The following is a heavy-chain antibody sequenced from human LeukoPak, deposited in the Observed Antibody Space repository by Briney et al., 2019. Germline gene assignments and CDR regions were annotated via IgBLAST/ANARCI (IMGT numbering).Heavy chain of an antibody. Sequence: GGSLRLSCAASGFPFSSYVMSWVRQAPGKGLEWVSSISGSGGNTYYADSVKGRFTISRDNSKSTLYLQMNSLRAEDTAVYYYAKDRITPFDYWGQGTLVTVSS. V-gene: IGHV3-23*01. CDR2: ISGSGGNT. CDR3: AKDRITPFDY. J-gene: IGHJ4*02. D-gene: IGHD2-15*01. CDR1: GFPFSSYV.